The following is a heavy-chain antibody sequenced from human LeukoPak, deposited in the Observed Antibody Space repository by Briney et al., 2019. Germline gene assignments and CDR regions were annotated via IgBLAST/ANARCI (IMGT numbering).Heavy chain of an antibody. CDR3: ARDPGQLDYYHGMDV. Sequence: GRSLRLSCAASGFTFSSYGMHWVRQAPGKGLEWVAVIWYDGSNKYYADSVKGRFTISRDNSKNTLYLQMNSLRAEDTAVYYCARDPGQLDYYHGMDVWGKGTTVTVSS. CDR2: IWYDGSNK. V-gene: IGHV3-33*01. J-gene: IGHJ6*04. CDR1: GFTFSSYG. D-gene: IGHD5-18*01.